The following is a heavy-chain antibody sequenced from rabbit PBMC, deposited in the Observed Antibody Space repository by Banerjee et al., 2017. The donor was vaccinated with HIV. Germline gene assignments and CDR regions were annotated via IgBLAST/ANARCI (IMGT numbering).Heavy chain of an antibody. J-gene: IGHJ4*01. CDR2: INTSSGNT. V-gene: IGHV1S45*01. CDR1: GFSFTNKYV. CDR3: ARGSSAWGMLNYFRL. D-gene: IGHD4-1*01. Sequence: QEQLEESGGDLVKPEGSLTLTCTASGFSFTNKYVMCWVRQAPGKGLQWIACINTSSGNTVYASWAKGRFTISKTSSTTVTLQMTSLTAADTATYFCARGSSAWGMLNYFRLWGPGTLVTVS.